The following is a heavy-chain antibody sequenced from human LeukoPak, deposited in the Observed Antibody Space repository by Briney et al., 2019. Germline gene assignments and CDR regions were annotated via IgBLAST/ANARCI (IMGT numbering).Heavy chain of an antibody. CDR3: ARVYCSSGSCYFDY. J-gene: IGHJ4*02. CDR2: IHYTGTT. V-gene: IGHV4-59*12. D-gene: IGHD2-15*01. Sequence: SETLSLTCTVSGGSISSYYWSWIRQTPGKGLEWIGDIHYTGTTKYNPSLKSRVTISVDTSKNQFSLRLSSVTAADTAVYFCARVYCSSGSCYFDYWGQGTLVTVSS. CDR1: GGSISSYY.